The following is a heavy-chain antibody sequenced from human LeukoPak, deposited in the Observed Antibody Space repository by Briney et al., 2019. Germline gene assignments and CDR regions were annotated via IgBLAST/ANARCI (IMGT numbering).Heavy chain of an antibody. V-gene: IGHV3-21*01. CDR1: GFTFNSYS. J-gene: IGHJ4*02. Sequence: GGSLRLSCAASGFTFNSYSMNWVRQAPGKGLEWVSSISSSGTYIYYADSVKGRFTISRDNAKNSLYLQMNSLRAEDTAVYYCARVLGPGVVDYWGQGTLVTVSS. D-gene: IGHD3-10*01. CDR3: ARVLGPGVVDY. CDR2: ISSSGTYI.